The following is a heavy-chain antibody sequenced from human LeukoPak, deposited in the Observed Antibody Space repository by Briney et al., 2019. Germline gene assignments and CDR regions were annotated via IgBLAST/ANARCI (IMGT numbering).Heavy chain of an antibody. Sequence: PSETLSLTCTVSGYSISSGSYWGWIRQPPGKGLEWIGSIYHSGSTYYNPSLKSRVTISVDTSKNQFSLKLSSVTAADTAVYYCAGFDSGYYYFDYWGQGTLVTVSS. D-gene: IGHD5-12*01. CDR3: AGFDSGYYYFDY. V-gene: IGHV4-38-2*02. CDR2: IYHSGST. J-gene: IGHJ4*02. CDR1: GYSISSGSY.